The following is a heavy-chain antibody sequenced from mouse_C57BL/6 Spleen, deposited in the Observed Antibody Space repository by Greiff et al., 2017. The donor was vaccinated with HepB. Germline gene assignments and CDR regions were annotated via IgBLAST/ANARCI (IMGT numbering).Heavy chain of an antibody. J-gene: IGHJ2*01. CDR2: IRNKANGYTT. V-gene: IGHV7-3*01. CDR1: GFTFTDYY. CDR3: ASYYYGSAFDY. D-gene: IGHD1-1*01. Sequence: DVKLVESGGGLVQPGGSLSLSCAASGFTFTDYYMSWVRQPPGKALEWLGFIRNKANGYTTEYSASVKGRFTISRDNSQSILYLQMNALRAEDSATYYCASYYYGSAFDYWGQGTTLTVSS.